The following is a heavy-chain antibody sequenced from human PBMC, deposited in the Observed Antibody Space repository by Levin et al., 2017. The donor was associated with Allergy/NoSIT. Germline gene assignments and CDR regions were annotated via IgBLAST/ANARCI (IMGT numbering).Heavy chain of an antibody. CDR2: TYSDGST. CDR1: GFTVSSNY. CDR3: ASTNRGRNFDY. V-gene: IGHV3-66*01. J-gene: IGHJ4*02. D-gene: IGHD1-14*01. Sequence: GGSLRLSCAVSGFTVSSNYMSWVRQAPGKGLEWVSITYSDGSTYYADSVKGRFIISRDNSKNTLFLQMNSLRAEDTAVYYCASTNRGRNFDYWGQGTLVTVSS.